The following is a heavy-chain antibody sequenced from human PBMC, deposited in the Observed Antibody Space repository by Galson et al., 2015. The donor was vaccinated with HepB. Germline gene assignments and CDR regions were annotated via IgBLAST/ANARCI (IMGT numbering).Heavy chain of an antibody. CDR3: AKLEIAMALVDD. J-gene: IGHJ4*02. D-gene: IGHD5-18*01. CDR1: GFSFSSYA. Sequence: SLRLSCAASGFSFSSYAMSWVRQAPGRGLEWVSTISGSGGRTFYADSVKGRFTISRDNSKNTLYLQMNSLRAEDTAVYYCAKLEIAMALVDDWGQGTLVTVSS. V-gene: IGHV3-23*01. CDR2: ISGSGGRT.